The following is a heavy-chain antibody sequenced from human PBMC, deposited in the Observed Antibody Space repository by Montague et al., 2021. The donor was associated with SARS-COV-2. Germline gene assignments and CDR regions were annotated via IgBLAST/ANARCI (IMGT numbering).Heavy chain of an antibody. CDR1: GFIFSSYS. CDR2: ISSSSSTK. V-gene: IGHV3-48*04. D-gene: IGHD4-23*01. Sequence: SLRLSCAASGFIFSSYSMNWVRQAPGKGLEWVSYISSSSSTKHYADSVKGRFTISRDNAKNSLYLQMNSLRAEGTAVYYCARDIGGYFDLWGRGTLVTVSS. CDR3: ARDIGGYFDL. J-gene: IGHJ2*01.